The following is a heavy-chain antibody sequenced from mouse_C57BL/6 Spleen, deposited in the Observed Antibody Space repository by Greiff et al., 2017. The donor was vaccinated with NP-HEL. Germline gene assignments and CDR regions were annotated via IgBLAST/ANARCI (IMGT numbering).Heavy chain of an antibody. V-gene: IGHV1-15*01. CDR3: SNWEGWFAY. CDR1: GYTFTDYE. Sequence: VKLQESGAELVRPGASVTLSCKASGYTFTDYEMHWVKQTPVHGLEWIGAIDPETGGTAYNQKFKGKAILTADKSSSTAYMELRSLTSEDSAVYYCSNWEGWFAYWGQGTLVTVSA. J-gene: IGHJ3*01. CDR2: IDPETGGT. D-gene: IGHD4-1*02.